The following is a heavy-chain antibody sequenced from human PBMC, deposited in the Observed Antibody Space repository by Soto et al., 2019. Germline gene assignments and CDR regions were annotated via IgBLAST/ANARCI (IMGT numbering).Heavy chain of an antibody. V-gene: IGHV3-30-3*01. J-gene: IGHJ6*02. Sequence: QVQLVESGGGVVQPGRSLRLSCAASGFTFSSYAMHWVRQAPGKGLEWVAVISYDGSNKYYADSVKGRFTISRDNSKNALYLQMNSLRAEDTAVYYCARETGIVVVPAAHYYYYYGMDVWGQGPTVTVSS. CDR2: ISYDGSNK. CDR3: ARETGIVVVPAAHYYYYYGMDV. CDR1: GFTFSSYA. D-gene: IGHD2-2*01.